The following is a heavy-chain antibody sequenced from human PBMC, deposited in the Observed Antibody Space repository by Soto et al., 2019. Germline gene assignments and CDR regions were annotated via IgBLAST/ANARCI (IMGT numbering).Heavy chain of an antibody. Sequence: EVQLVESGGGLVKPGGSLRLSCAASGFTFSSYSMNWVRQAPGKGLEWVSSISSSSSYIYYADSVKGRFTISRDNAKNSLYLQMNSLRAEDTAVYYCARDKSSSWSCDFDYWGQGTLVTVSS. CDR1: GFTFSSYS. CDR3: ARDKSSSWSCDFDY. J-gene: IGHJ4*02. CDR2: ISSSSSYI. V-gene: IGHV3-21*01. D-gene: IGHD6-13*01.